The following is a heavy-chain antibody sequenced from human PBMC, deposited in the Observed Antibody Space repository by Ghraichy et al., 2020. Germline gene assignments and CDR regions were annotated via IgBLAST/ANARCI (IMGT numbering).Heavy chain of an antibody. CDR1: GFIFRNYA. CDR3: AKDFWLIATATGPFDY. J-gene: IGHJ4*02. V-gene: IGHV3-23*01. D-gene: IGHD2/OR15-2a*01. Sequence: GGSLRLSCAASGFIFRNYAMSWVRQAPGKGPEWVSGITHNGETAHYADSVKGRFTISRDESGNTVSLEMTSLRVEDTAIYYCAKDFWLIATATGPFDYRGQGTRVTVSS. CDR2: ITHNGETA.